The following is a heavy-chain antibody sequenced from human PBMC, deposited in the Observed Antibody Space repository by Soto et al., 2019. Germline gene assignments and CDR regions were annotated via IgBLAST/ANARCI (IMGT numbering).Heavy chain of an antibody. J-gene: IGHJ6*02. V-gene: IGHV4-4*02. D-gene: IGHD2-8*02. CDR3: ARDAGARRYYGMDV. CDR1: GGSISSENW. CDR2: IYQSGGT. Sequence: QVQLQESGPALVKPSGTLSLTCTVSGGSISSENWWSWVRQAPGKGLEWIGEIYQSGGTPYTPSLKSRVTISLDKSKNQFFLKLRSVTAADTAVYYCARDAGARRYYGMDVWGQGTTVTVSS.